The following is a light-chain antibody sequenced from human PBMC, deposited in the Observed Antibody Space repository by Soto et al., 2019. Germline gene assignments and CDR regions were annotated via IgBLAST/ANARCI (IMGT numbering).Light chain of an antibody. V-gene: IGKV1-39*01. CDR2: DAS. J-gene: IGKJ1*01. CDR3: QQSYSTPPT. Sequence: TQSPGTVSLSPGERSALSFMASQSVSSWLAWYQQKPGKAPKLLIYDASSLESGVPSRFSGSGSGTDFTLTISSLQPEDFATYYCQQSYSTPPTFGQGTKVDIK. CDR1: QSVSSW.